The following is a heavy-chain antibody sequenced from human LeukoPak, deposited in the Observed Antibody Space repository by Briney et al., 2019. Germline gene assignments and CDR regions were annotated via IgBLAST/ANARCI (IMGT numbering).Heavy chain of an antibody. D-gene: IGHD3-10*01. J-gene: IGHJ4*02. CDR1: GFTFSKYG. Sequence: GGSLRLSCAASGFTFSKYGMSWVRQAPGKGLDWVSGISGSGGNTDYADSVKGRFTISRDNSKNTLYLQMNSLTAEDTAVYYCAKGMWFGESSFDYWGQGTLVTVSS. CDR2: ISGSGGNT. CDR3: AKGMWFGESSFDY. V-gene: IGHV3-23*01.